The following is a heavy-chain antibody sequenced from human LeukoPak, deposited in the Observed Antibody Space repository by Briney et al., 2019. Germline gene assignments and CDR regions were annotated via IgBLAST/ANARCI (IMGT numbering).Heavy chain of an antibody. D-gene: IGHD2-21*01. CDR1: GYTFTSYG. Sequence: ASVKVSCKASGYTFTSYGISWVRQAPGQGLEWMGWISAYNGNTNYAQKLQGRVTMTTDTSPSTAYMELRSLRSDDTAVYYCARAPRGAYCGGDCGSQHWGQGTLVTVSS. CDR3: ARAPRGAYCGGDCGSQH. J-gene: IGHJ1*01. CDR2: ISAYNGNT. V-gene: IGHV1-18*01.